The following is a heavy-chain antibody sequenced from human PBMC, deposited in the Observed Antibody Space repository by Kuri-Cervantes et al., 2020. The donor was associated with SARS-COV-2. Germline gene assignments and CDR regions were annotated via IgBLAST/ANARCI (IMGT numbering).Heavy chain of an antibody. V-gene: IGHV1-8*01. J-gene: IGHJ1*01. Sequence: ASVKVSCKASGYTFTSYDINWVRQATGQGPEWMGWMNPNSGNTGYAQKFQGRVTMTRNTSISTAYMELSSLRSEDTAVYYCARARGVGAPFEFQHWGQGTLVTVSS. CDR1: GYTFTSYD. D-gene: IGHD1-26*01. CDR3: ARARGVGAPFEFQH. CDR2: MNPNSGNT.